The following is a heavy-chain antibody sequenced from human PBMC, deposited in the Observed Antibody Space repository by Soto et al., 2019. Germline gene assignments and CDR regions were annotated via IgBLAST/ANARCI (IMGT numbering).Heavy chain of an antibody. CDR3: AMPLYCSSTSCYRRNYYYYGMDV. D-gene: IGHD2-2*02. CDR2: IIPIFGTA. CDR1: GGTFSSYA. V-gene: IGHV1-69*06. J-gene: IGHJ6*02. Sequence: ASVKVSCKASGGTFSSYAISWVRQAPGQGLEWMGGIIPIFGTANYAQKFQGRVTITADKSTSTAYMELSSLRSEDTAVYYCAMPLYCSSTSCYRRNYYYYGMDVWGQGTTVTVSS.